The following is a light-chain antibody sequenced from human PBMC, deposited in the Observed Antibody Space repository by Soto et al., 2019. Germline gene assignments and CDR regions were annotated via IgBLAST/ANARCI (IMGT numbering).Light chain of an antibody. CDR1: QSVSSD. Sequence: EVVMTQSPATLSVSPGERATLSCRASQSVSSDLAWHQQKPGQAPRLLIYGASTRATGISARFSGSGSGTEFTLTIDSLQSEDFAVYYCQQYNDWPLTFGGGTKVEI. V-gene: IGKV3-15*01. CDR2: GAS. CDR3: QQYNDWPLT. J-gene: IGKJ4*01.